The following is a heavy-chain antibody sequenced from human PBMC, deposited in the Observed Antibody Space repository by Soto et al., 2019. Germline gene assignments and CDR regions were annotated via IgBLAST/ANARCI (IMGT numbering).Heavy chain of an antibody. CDR2: IYYSGST. J-gene: IGHJ3*02. Sequence: SETLSLTCTVSGGSINSSSYYWGWIRQPPGKGLEWIGSIYYSGSTYYNPSLKSRVTISVDTSKNQFSLKLSSVTAADTAVYYCARHSVVSRLAAFDIWGQGTMVTVSS. CDR1: GGSINSSSYY. CDR3: ARHSVVSRLAAFDI. D-gene: IGHD6-19*01. V-gene: IGHV4-39*01.